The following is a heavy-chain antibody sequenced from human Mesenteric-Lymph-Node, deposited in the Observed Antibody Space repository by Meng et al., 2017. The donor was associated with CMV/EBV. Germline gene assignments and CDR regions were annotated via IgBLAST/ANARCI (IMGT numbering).Heavy chain of an antibody. CDR2: ISGSGGST. Sequence: GGSLRLSCAASGFTFSSYAMSWVRQAPGKGLEWVSAISGSGGSTYYADSVKGRFTISRDNAKNSLSLQMSSLTAEDTAVYYCARDWAPTNWFADNWGQGTLVTVSS. V-gene: IGHV3-23*01. CDR3: ARDWAPTNWFADN. CDR1: GFTFSSYA. J-gene: IGHJ4*02. D-gene: IGHD3-10*01.